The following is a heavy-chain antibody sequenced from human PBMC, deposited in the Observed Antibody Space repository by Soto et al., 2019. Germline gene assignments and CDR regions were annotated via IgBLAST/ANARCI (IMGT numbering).Heavy chain of an antibody. V-gene: IGHV3-21*01. CDR2: ISSSSSYI. CDR3: AKQLSYYYDSSGYRNWFDP. CDR1: GSTFSSYA. J-gene: IGHJ5*02. Sequence: PGGSLRLSCAASGSTFSSYAMNWVRQAPGKGLEWVSSISSSSSYIYYADSVKGRFTISRDNAKNSLYLQMNSLRAEDTAVYYSAKQLSYYYDSSGYRNWFDPWGQGTLVTVSS. D-gene: IGHD3-22*01.